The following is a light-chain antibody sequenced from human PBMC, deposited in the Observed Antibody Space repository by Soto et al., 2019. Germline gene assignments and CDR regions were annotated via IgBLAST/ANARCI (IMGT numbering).Light chain of an antibody. Sequence: QSVLTQPASVSWSPGQSITISCTGTSSDVGSYNLVSWYQQHPGKAPKLMIYEVSKRPSGVSNRFSGSKSGNTASLTIFGLQAEDEADYYCCSYAGSSTYVFGTGTKVTV. CDR1: SSDVGSYNL. CDR2: EVS. V-gene: IGLV2-23*02. J-gene: IGLJ1*01. CDR3: CSYAGSSTYV.